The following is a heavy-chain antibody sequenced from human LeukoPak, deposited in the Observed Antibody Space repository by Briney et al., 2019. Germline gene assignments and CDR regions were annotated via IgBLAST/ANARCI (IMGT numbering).Heavy chain of an antibody. D-gene: IGHD3-10*01. CDR1: GYTFTSYA. J-gene: IGHJ4*02. CDR2: INAGNGNT. CDR3: ARSARIRTIWFGELLPEYYFDY. V-gene: IGHV1-3*01. Sequence: GGSLRLSCAASGYTFTSYAMHWVRQAPGQRLEWMGWINAGNGNTKYSQKFQGRVTITRDTSASTAYMELSSLRSEDTAVYYCARSARIRTIWFGELLPEYYFDYWGQGTLVTVSS.